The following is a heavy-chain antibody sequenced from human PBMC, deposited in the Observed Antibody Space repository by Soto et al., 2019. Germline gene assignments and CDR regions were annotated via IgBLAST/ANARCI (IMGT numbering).Heavy chain of an antibody. V-gene: IGHV3-23*01. CDR3: AKKGPYGDYPSTYFDY. Sequence: EVQLLESGGGLVQPGGSLRLSCAASRFTFSSYAMSWVRQAPGKGLEWVSAISGSGGSTYSADSVKGRFTISRDNSKNTLYLQMNSLRAEDTAVYYCAKKGPYGDYPSTYFDYWGQGTLVTVSS. D-gene: IGHD4-17*01. CDR2: ISGSGGST. CDR1: RFTFSSYA. J-gene: IGHJ4*02.